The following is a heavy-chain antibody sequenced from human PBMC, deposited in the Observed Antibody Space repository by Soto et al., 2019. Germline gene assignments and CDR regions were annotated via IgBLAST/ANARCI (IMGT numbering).Heavy chain of an antibody. D-gene: IGHD3-16*01. CDR1: GFPFTSFA. CDR3: AKGEGGAPFDY. CDR2: ISGSGGRT. V-gene: IGHV3-23*01. Sequence: EVQLLESGGGLVQPGGSRRLSCAPSGFPFTSFAMRGFPRAPGKGLEWVTAISGSGGRTYYAHSVKGRFTISRDNSKNTLYLQMNSLGAEDTAVYYCAKGEGGAPFDYWGQGTLVTVSS. J-gene: IGHJ4*02.